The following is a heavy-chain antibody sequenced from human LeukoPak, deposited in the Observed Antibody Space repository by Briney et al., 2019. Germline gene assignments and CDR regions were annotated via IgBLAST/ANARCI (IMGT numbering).Heavy chain of an antibody. V-gene: IGHV3-23*01. CDR2: ISGSGDST. CDR1: GFTFSGYA. J-gene: IGHJ4*02. D-gene: IGHD5-12*01. Sequence: GGSLRLSCAASGFTFSGYAMTWVRQAPGKGLEWVSVISGSGDSTYYADSVKGRFTISRDNSKNTLSLQMNSLRAEDTAVYYCAKGDSGYESFDYWGQGTLVTVSS. CDR3: AKGDSGYESFDY.